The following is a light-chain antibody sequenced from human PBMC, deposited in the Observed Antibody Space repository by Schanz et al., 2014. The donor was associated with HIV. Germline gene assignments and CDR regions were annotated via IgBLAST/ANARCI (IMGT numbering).Light chain of an antibody. CDR1: SSDVGSYNL. CDR3: SSYAGSNNL. CDR2: DVS. J-gene: IGLJ2*01. Sequence: QSVLTQPASVSGSPGQSITISCTGTSSDVGSYNLVSWYQQYPGKVPKLMIYDVSSRPSGVSDRFSGSKSGNTASLTVSGLQAEDEADYYCSSYAGSNNLLGGGTKLTVL. V-gene: IGLV2-14*02.